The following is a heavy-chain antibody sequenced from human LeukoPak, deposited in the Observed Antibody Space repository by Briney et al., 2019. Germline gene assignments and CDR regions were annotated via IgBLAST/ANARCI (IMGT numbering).Heavy chain of an antibody. CDR2: IIPILGIA. CDR3: ARDRPKDCSGGSCYNY. D-gene: IGHD2-15*01. J-gene: IGHJ4*02. Sequence: GASVKVSCKASGGTFSSYAISWVRQAPGQGLEWMGRIIPILGIANYAQKFQGRVTITADKSTSTAYLELSSLRSEDTAVYYCARDRPKDCSGGSCYNYWGQGTLVTVSS. V-gene: IGHV1-69*04. CDR1: GGTFSSYA.